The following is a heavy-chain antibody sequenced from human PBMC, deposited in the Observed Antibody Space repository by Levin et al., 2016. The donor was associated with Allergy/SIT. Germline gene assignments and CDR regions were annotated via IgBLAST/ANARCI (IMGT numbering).Heavy chain of an antibody. D-gene: IGHD2-15*01. Sequence: WIRQPPGKGLEWIGRIYTSGSTNYNPSLKSRVTISVDTSKNQFSLKLSSVTAADTAVYYCARVEHCSGGSCKYYYYGMDVWGQGTTVTVSS. J-gene: IGHJ6*02. V-gene: IGHV4-61*02. CDR3: ARVEHCSGGSCKYYYYGMDV. CDR2: IYTSGST.